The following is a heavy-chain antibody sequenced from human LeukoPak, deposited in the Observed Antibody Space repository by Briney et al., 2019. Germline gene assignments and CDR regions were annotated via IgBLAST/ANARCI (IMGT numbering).Heavy chain of an antibody. Sequence: PSETLSLTCTVSGYSISSGYYWDWIRQPPGKGLEWIGSIYHSGNTYYNPSLKSRVTISVDTSRNQFSLKLSSVTAADTAVYYCASEKAEGYYDSSGYPYWGQGTLVTVSS. CDR2: IYHSGNT. CDR3: ASEKAEGYYDSSGYPY. J-gene: IGHJ4*02. CDR1: GYSISSGYY. D-gene: IGHD3-22*01. V-gene: IGHV4-38-2*02.